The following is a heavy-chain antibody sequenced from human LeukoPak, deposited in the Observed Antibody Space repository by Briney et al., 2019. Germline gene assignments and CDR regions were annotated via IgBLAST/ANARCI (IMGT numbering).Heavy chain of an antibody. Sequence: SETLSLTXTVSGYSISSGYYWGWIRPPPGKGLEWIGSIYHSGSTYYNPSLKSRVTISVDTSKNQFSLKLSSVTAADTAVYYCAGEMATIIRLDAFDIWGQGTMVTVSS. D-gene: IGHD5-24*01. V-gene: IGHV4-38-2*02. CDR1: GYSISSGYY. CDR3: AGEMATIIRLDAFDI. J-gene: IGHJ3*02. CDR2: IYHSGST.